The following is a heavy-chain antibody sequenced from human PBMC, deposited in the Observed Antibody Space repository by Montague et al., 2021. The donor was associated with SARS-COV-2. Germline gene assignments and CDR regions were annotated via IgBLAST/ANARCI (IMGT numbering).Heavy chain of an antibody. V-gene: IGHV4-59*08. CDR1: GVSISSYC. D-gene: IGHD3-22*01. CDR3: ARHGRFSVIVNTPRGAFDI. Sequence: SETLSLTCTVSGVSISSYCWSWIRQPPGKGLEWIGCIYFSGSTNXNPSLKSRVTISVDTSKNQFSLKLSPVTAADTAVYYCARHGRFSVIVNTPRGAFDIWGQGTMVTVSS. CDR2: IYFSGST. J-gene: IGHJ3*02.